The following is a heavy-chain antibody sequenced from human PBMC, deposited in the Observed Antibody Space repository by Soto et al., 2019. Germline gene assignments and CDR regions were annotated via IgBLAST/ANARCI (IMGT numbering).Heavy chain of an antibody. V-gene: IGHV4-59*01. D-gene: IGHD1-26*01. CDR1: GGSISSYY. J-gene: IGHJ4*02. CDR3: ARVGSYIVGATGFDY. CDR2: IYYSGST. Sequence: SETLSLTCTVSGGSISSYYWSWIRQPPGKGLEWIGYIYYSGSTNYNPSLKSRVTISVDTSKNQFSLKLSSVTAVDTAVYYCARVGSYIVGATGFDYWGQGTLVTVSS.